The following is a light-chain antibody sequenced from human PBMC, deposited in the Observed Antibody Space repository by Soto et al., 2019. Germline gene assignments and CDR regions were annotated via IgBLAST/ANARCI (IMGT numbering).Light chain of an antibody. CDR2: SNY. J-gene: IGLJ1*01. Sequence: QSVLTQPPSASATPGQRVTISCSGSSSNIESNTVTWYQHLPGTAPKLVIYSNYDRPSGVPDRFSGSTSGTSASLVIRGLQSEDEADYYCAAWDDILNGYVFGGGTKVTVL. CDR3: AAWDDILNGYV. CDR1: SSNIESNT. V-gene: IGLV1-44*01.